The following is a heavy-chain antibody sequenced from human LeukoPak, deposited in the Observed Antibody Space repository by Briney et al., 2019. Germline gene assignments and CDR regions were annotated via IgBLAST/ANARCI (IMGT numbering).Heavy chain of an antibody. Sequence: SETLSLTCTVSGGSISSYYWSWIRQPPGKGLEWIGYIHYSGITNYSPSLKSRISMSVDTSKNQFSLKLSSVTALDTAVYFCARYCSSDNCRNFDYWGQGTLVTVSS. CDR3: ARYCSSDNCRNFDY. CDR2: IHYSGIT. J-gene: IGHJ4*02. CDR1: GGSISSYY. D-gene: IGHD2-2*01. V-gene: IGHV4-59*12.